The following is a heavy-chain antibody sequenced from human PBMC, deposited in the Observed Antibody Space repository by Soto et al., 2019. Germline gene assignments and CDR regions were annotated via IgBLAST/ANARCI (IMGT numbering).Heavy chain of an antibody. CDR3: ARGRGGYCSGGICYRFLDT. D-gene: IGHD2-15*01. J-gene: IGHJ5*02. V-gene: IGHV1-46*01. CDR1: GYTFTSYY. Sequence: ASVKVSCKASGYTFTSYYMHWVRQAPGQGLEWMGIINPSGGSTSYAQKFQGRVTMTRDTSTSTVYMELSSLRSEDTAVYYCARGRGGYCSGGICYRFLDTWGQGTLVTVCS. CDR2: INPSGGST.